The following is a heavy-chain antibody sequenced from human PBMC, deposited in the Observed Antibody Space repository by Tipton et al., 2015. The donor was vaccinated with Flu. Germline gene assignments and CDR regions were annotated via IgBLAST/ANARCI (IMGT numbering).Heavy chain of an antibody. CDR2: TTYSGTT. CDR1: GDSMGTYS. Sequence: TLSLTCTVSGDSMGTYSWSWTRQPPGKGLEWIGYTTYSGTTSYNPSLQSRVSISIDTSKNQFSLKLSSVTAADTAVYYCARHSGSRSYPLDYWGQGTLVTVSS. CDR3: ARHSGSRSYPLDY. J-gene: IGHJ4*02. D-gene: IGHD3-10*01. V-gene: IGHV4-59*08.